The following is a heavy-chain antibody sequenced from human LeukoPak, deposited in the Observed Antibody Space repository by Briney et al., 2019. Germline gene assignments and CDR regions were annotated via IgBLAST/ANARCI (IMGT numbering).Heavy chain of an antibody. CDR3: ARAVGATSLYYYYYMDV. J-gene: IGHJ6*03. Sequence: GASVKVSCKASGYTFTSYDINWVRQATGQGLEWMGWMNPNSGNTGYAQKFQGRVTMTRNTSISTAYMELSSLRSEDTAVYYCARAVGATSLYYYYYMDVWGIGTTVTVSS. CDR2: MNPNSGNT. D-gene: IGHD1-26*01. V-gene: IGHV1-8*01. CDR1: GYTFTSYD.